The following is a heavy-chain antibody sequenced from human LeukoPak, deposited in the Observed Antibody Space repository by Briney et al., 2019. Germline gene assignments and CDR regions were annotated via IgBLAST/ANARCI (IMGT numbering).Heavy chain of an antibody. D-gene: IGHD1-26*01. Sequence: SETLSLTCTVSGGSISSYYWSWIRQPPGKGLEWIGYIYYSGSTNYNPSLKSRVTISVDTSKNQFSLKLCSVTAADTAVYYCARERPGVGAIDYWGQGTLVTVSS. J-gene: IGHJ4*02. CDR2: IYYSGST. V-gene: IGHV4-59*01. CDR1: GGSISSYY. CDR3: ARERPGVGAIDY.